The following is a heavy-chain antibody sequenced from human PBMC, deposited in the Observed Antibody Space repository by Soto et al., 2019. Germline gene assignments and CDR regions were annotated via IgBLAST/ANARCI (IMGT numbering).Heavy chain of an antibody. CDR2: IFSNDEK. J-gene: IGHJ4*02. Sequence: SGPTPVNPTETVTLTCTVSGLSLSNAKMGVSWIRQPPGKALEWLAHIFSNDEKSYSTSLKSRLTISKDTSKSQVVLTMTNMDPVDTATYYCARMYSSGFYQYYFDYWGQGTLVTVSS. CDR1: GLSLSNAKMG. CDR3: ARMYSSGFYQYYFDY. D-gene: IGHD6-19*01. V-gene: IGHV2-26*01.